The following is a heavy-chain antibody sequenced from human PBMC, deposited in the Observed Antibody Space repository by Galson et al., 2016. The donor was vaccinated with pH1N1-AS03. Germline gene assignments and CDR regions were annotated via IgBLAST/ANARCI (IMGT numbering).Heavy chain of an antibody. J-gene: IGHJ4*02. CDR3: AREINYGRGWYSADY. D-gene: IGHD6-19*01. CDR2: ISPTGP. V-gene: IGHV3-23*01. Sequence: SLRLSCAASGFIFSNYAMTWVRQAPGKGLEWVSAISPTGPHYAVSVKGRFTISRDNSKNTVYLQMNSLRVEDTAFYFCAREINYGRGWYSADYWGQGTLVTVSS. CDR1: GFIFSNYA.